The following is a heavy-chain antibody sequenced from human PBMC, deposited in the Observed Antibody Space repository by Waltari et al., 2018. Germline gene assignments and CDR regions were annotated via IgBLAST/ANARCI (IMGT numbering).Heavy chain of an antibody. CDR1: GFTFSSYS. CDR2: ISSSSSYI. D-gene: IGHD6-19*01. CDR3: ARGPLTGGWDYYFDY. J-gene: IGHJ4*02. Sequence: EVQLVESGGGLVKPGGSLRLSCAASGFTFSSYSMNWVRQAPGKGLEWVSSISSSSSYIYYADSVKGRFTISRDNAKNSLYLQMNSLRAEDTAVYYCARGPLTGGWDYYFDYWGQGTLVTVSS. V-gene: IGHV3-21*01.